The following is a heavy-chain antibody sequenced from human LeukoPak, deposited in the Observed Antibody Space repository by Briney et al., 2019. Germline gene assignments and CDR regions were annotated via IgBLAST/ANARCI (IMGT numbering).Heavy chain of an antibody. Sequence: GESLKISCKASGYCFTNYWIGWVRQMPGKGLGWMGIIYTRDSITRYSPSFQGQVTISADKTISTAYLQWSSLKASDSAMYYCARRGDESSGYYSFDSGGEGTLVSVSS. J-gene: IGHJ4*02. CDR2: IYTRDSIT. V-gene: IGHV5-51*01. D-gene: IGHD3-22*01. CDR3: ARRGDESSGYYSFDS. CDR1: GYCFTNYW.